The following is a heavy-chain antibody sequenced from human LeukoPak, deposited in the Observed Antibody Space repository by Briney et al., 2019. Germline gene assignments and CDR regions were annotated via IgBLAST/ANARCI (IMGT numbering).Heavy chain of an antibody. V-gene: IGHV3-30-3*01. CDR3: ARGPYVDH. D-gene: IGHD3-16*01. J-gene: IGHJ4*02. CDR2: ISYDGSNK. Sequence: GGSLRLSCAASGFTLSSYAMNGVRQAPGKGLEWVAVISYDGSNKYYADSVKGRFTISRDNAKNSLYLQMNSLRAEDTAVYYCARGPYVDHWGQGTLVTVSS. CDR1: GFTLSSYA.